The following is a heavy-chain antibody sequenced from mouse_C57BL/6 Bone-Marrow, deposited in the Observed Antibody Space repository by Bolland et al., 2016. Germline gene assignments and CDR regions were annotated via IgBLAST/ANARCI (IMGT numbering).Heavy chain of an antibody. J-gene: IGHJ2*01. D-gene: IGHD1-1*01. V-gene: IGHV1-85*01. CDR3: ARWGYYGSSYDY. Sequence: TKYNEKFKGKATLTVDTSSSTAYMELHSLTSEDSAVYFCARWGYYGSSYDYWGQGTT. CDR2: T.